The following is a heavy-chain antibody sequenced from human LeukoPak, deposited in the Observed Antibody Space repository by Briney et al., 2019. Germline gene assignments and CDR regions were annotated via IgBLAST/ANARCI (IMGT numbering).Heavy chain of an antibody. V-gene: IGHV1-8*01. CDR1: GYTFTSYD. Sequence: GASVKVSCKASGYTFTSYDINWVRQATGQGLEWMGWMNPDSGNTGYAQKFQGRVTMTRDTSISTAYMELSRLRSDDTAVYYCARGLRGGWQTTIDYWGQGTLVTVSS. CDR2: MNPDSGNT. D-gene: IGHD6-19*01. J-gene: IGHJ4*02. CDR3: ARGLRGGWQTTIDY.